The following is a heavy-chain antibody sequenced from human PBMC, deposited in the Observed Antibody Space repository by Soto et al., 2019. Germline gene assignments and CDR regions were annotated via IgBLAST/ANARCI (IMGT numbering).Heavy chain of an antibody. D-gene: IGHD2-2*01. V-gene: IGHV4-59*01. Sequence: PSETLSLTCTVSGGSISSYYWSWIRQPPGKGLEWIGYIYYSGSTNYNPSLKSRVTISVDTSKNQFSLKLSSVTAADTAVYYCARGRPQKGGYCSSTSCYSYYYYYMDVWGKGTTVTVSS. J-gene: IGHJ6*03. CDR2: IYYSGST. CDR1: GGSISSYY. CDR3: ARGRPQKGGYCSSTSCYSYYYYYMDV.